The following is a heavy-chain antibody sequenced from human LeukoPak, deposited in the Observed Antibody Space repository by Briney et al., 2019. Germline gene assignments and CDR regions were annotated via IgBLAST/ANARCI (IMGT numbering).Heavy chain of an antibody. J-gene: IGHJ4*02. D-gene: IGHD2-15*01. CDR1: GYTFISDD. CDR2: MNPNSGNT. CDR3: ASSRCSGGSCYSGLDY. V-gene: IGHV1-8*01. Sequence: GPSVKVSCKASGYTFISDDINWVRQATGQGLEWMGWMNPNSGNTGYAQKFQGRVNMTRNTSISTAYMELSSLRSEDTAVYYCASSRCSGGSCYSGLDYWGQGTLVTVSS.